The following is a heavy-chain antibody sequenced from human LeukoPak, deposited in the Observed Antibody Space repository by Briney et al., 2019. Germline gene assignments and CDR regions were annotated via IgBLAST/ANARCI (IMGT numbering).Heavy chain of an antibody. D-gene: IGHD3-10*01. J-gene: IGHJ4*02. V-gene: IGHV3-15*04. CDR3: TTYGSGRKFDY. Sequence: GGALRLSCAASGFSFSDAWMMWVRQIPGKGLEWVGRIESKTEGGTTDYAAPVKGRFTISRDDSTNTLYLHMNSLKSEDTAVYYCTTYGSGRKFDYWGQGILVTV. CDR1: GFSFSDAW. CDR2: IESKTEGGTT.